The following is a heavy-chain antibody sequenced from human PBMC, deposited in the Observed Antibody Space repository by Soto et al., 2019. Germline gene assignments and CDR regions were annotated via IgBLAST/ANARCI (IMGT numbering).Heavy chain of an antibody. CDR2: INQDGSEI. CDR3: ARGGRSDKLFAYDI. J-gene: IGHJ3*02. Sequence: EGQLVESGGGFIQPGGSLRLSCAASGFTLISFWMSWVCQVPGKGREWVANINQDGSEIDYVGSVKGRFTISRDNTRNSLYLEMSSLRVDDTAVYYCARGGRSDKLFAYDIWGPGTVVSLSS. D-gene: IGHD2-15*01. V-gene: IGHV3-7*05. CDR1: GFTLISFW.